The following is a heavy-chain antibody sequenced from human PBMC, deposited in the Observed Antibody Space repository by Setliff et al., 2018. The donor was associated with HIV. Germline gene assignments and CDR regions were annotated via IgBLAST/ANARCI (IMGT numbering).Heavy chain of an antibody. CDR1: GGSISSHC. Sequence: SETLSLTCTVSGGSISSHCWSWIRQPPGKGREWMGFVSYSGNTDYNPSIKSRVTISVAMSKNHFSLKLSSVTAADTAVYYCAGGPGYCSGGTCYPGGWFDPWGQGTLVTVS. V-gene: IGHV4-59*11. CDR3: AGGPGYCSGGTCYPGGWFDP. CDR2: VSYSGNT. D-gene: IGHD2-15*01. J-gene: IGHJ5*02.